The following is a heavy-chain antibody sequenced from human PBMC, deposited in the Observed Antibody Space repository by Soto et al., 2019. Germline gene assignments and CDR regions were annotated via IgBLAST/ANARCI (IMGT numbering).Heavy chain of an antibody. CDR2: MSYDGSDK. Sequence: QVQLVESGGGVVQPGRSLRLSCAASGFSFRSYAMHWVRQAPGKGLEWVAVMSYDGSDKDYADSVKGRFTISRDNSKNTLYRQMSSLRAADTAVYYCARARLYTPALEYWSQGTLVTVTS. CDR3: ARARLYTPALEY. V-gene: IGHV3-30-3*01. CDR1: GFSFRSYA. D-gene: IGHD2-2*01. J-gene: IGHJ4*02.